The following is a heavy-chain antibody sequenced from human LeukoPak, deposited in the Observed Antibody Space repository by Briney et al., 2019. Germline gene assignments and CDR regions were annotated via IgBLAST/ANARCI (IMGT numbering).Heavy chain of an antibody. V-gene: IGHV3-23*01. Sequence: GGSLRLSCAASGFTFSSYAMSWVRQAPGQGMEWVSASSGSGGSTYYADSVKGRFTISRDNSKNTLYLQMNSLRAEDTAVYYCAKSTVVTPALSSFYYYMDVWGKGTTVTVSS. J-gene: IGHJ6*03. CDR2: SSGSGGST. CDR3: AKSTVVTPALSSFYYYMDV. D-gene: IGHD4-23*01. CDR1: GFTFSSYA.